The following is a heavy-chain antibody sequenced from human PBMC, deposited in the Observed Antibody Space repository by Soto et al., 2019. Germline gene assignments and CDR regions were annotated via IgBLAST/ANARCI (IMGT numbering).Heavy chain of an antibody. V-gene: IGHV3-21*01. D-gene: IGHD2-2*01. CDR2: ISSSSSYI. CDR3: ASEVVGPEGQRLFEY. J-gene: IGHJ4*02. Sequence: PGGSLRLSCAASGFTFSSYSMNWVRQAPGKGLEWVSSISSSSSYIYYADSVKGRFTISRDNAKNSLYLQMNSLRAEDTAVYYCASEVVGPEGQRLFEYWGQGTRVTVPS. CDR1: GFTFSSYS.